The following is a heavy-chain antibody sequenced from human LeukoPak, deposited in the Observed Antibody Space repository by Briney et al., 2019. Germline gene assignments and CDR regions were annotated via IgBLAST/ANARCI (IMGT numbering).Heavy chain of an antibody. CDR1: GPTFSNAW. J-gene: IGHJ4*02. CDR3: TTELDIRPNHY. V-gene: IGHV3-15*01. CDR2: IKRKSDGGTT. D-gene: IGHD3-22*01. Sequence: GGSLRLSCAASGPTFSNAWMSWVRQAPGKGLEWVGRIKRKSDGGTTDYAAPVKGRFTISRDDSKNTLYLQMNSLKSEDTAVYYCTTELDIRPNHYWGQGTLVTVSS.